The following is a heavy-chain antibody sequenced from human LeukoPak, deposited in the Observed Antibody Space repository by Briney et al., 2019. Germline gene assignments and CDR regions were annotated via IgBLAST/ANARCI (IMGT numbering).Heavy chain of an antibody. CDR2: MSYDGSNK. Sequence: GGSLRLSCAASGFTFSSYSMNWVRQAPGKGLEWVALMSYDGSNKYYADSVKGRFTISRDNSKNTLYLQMNSLRTEDTAVYYCARDPSDILTGYPYFDYWGQGTLVTVSS. CDR3: ARDPSDILTGYPYFDY. D-gene: IGHD3-9*01. CDR1: GFTFSSYS. V-gene: IGHV3-30*03. J-gene: IGHJ4*02.